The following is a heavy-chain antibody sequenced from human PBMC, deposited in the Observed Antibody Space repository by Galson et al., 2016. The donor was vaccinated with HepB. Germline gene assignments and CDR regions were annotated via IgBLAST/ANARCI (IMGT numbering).Heavy chain of an antibody. CDR1: GFTFSTYA. J-gene: IGHJ6*01. D-gene: IGHD1-1*01. Sequence: SLRLSCAASGFTFSTYAMSWVRQAPGKGLEWVAGIWYDGSSKNYADSVKGRFIIFRDNSRNTLYLEMNSLRAEDTAVYYCARDAQQLLRGYYYGMDVWGQGTTVTVSS. CDR2: IWYDGSSK. V-gene: IGHV3-33*08. CDR3: ARDAQQLLRGYYYGMDV.